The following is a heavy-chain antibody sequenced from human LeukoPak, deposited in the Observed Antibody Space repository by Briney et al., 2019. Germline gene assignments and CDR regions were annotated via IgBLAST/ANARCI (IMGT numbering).Heavy chain of an antibody. V-gene: IGHV4-4*07. CDR1: GGSISSYY. D-gene: IGHD2-2*01. J-gene: IGHJ5*02. Sequence: SETLSLTCTVSGGSISSYYWSWIRQPAGKGLEWIGRIYTSGSTNYNPSLKSRVTISVDTYKNQFSLKLSSVTAEDTAVYYCERLVVVPAPWFDPWGQGTLVTVSS. CDR3: ERLVVVPAPWFDP. CDR2: IYTSGST.